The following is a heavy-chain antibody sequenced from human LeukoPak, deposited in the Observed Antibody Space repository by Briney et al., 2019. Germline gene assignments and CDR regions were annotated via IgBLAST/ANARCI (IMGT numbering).Heavy chain of an antibody. CDR1: GGSISSYY. J-gene: IGHJ4*02. CDR3: ASFEYSSSYYFDY. CDR2: IYYSGST. Sequence: PSETLSLTCTVSGGSISSYYWSWIRQPPGKGLEWTGYIYYSGSTNYNPSLKSRVTISVDTSKNQFSLKLSSVTAADTAVYYCASFEYSSSYYFDYWGQGTLVTVSS. D-gene: IGHD6-6*01. V-gene: IGHV4-59*01.